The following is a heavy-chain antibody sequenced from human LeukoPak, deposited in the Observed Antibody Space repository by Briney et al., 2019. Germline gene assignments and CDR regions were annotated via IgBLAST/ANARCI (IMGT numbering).Heavy chain of an antibody. D-gene: IGHD2-21*02. CDR2: IYPGDSDT. V-gene: IGHV5-51*01. Sequence: GESLKVSCKGSGYSFTSYWIGWVRQMPGKGLEGMGIIYPGDSDTRYSPSFQVRVTISADKSISTAYLQWSSLKASDTAMYYCARAYCGGDCYSLFDYWGQGTLVTVSS. CDR1: GYSFTSYW. J-gene: IGHJ4*02. CDR3: ARAYCGGDCYSLFDY.